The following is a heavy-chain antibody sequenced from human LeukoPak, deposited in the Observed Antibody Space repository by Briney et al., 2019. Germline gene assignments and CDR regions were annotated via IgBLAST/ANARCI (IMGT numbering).Heavy chain of an antibody. V-gene: IGHV1-69*02. CDR1: GGTFSSYT. CDR2: IIPILGIA. CDR3: ASSITMVRELCYMDV. J-gene: IGHJ6*03. Sequence: SVKVSCKASGGTFSSYTISWVRQAPGQGLEWMGRIIPILGIANYAQKFQGRVTITADKSTSTAYMELSSLRSEDTAVYYCASSITMVRELCYMDVWGKGTTVTVSS. D-gene: IGHD3-10*01.